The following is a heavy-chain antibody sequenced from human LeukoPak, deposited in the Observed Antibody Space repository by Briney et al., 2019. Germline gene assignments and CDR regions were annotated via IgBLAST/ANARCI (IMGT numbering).Heavy chain of an antibody. V-gene: IGHV4-39*01. Sequence: SETLSLICSVSGGPSSRSSYYWRSIRQPPGKGLEWIGSIHDSGSTDYNPSLKSRVTISVDTSKNQFSMKLTSVTAADTAVYYCARLYGGNSNNYYCDYWGQGTLVTVSS. CDR2: IHDSGST. CDR1: GGPSSRSSYY. CDR3: ARLYGGNSNNYYCDY. J-gene: IGHJ4*02. D-gene: IGHD4-23*01.